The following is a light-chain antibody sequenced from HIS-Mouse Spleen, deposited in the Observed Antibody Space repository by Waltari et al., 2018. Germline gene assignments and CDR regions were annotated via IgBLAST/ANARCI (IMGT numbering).Light chain of an antibody. CDR1: QGISSY. J-gene: IGKJ2*01. Sequence: AIRMTQSPSSLSASTGDRVTITCRAVQGISSYLAWYLQKPGKAPKLLIYPASTLQSGVPSRFSGSGSGTDFTLTISCLQSEDFATYYCQQYYSYPYTFGQGTKLEIK. CDR2: PAS. V-gene: IGKV1-8*01. CDR3: QQYYSYPYT.